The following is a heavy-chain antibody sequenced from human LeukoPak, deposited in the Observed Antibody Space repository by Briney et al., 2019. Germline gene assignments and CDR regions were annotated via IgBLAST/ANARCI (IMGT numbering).Heavy chain of an antibody. J-gene: IGHJ4*02. CDR3: ARVSEGFGAFSVLDH. CDR2: IHYSGST. D-gene: IGHD3-10*01. V-gene: IGHV4-59*01. Sequence: SETLSLTCTVSGGSISNFYWSWIRQPPGKGLEWIGNIHYSGSTKYHPSLKSRVTISVDTSRNQFSLKMSSVTAADTAIYYCARVSEGFGAFSVLDHWAQGTLVTVSS. CDR1: GGSISNFY.